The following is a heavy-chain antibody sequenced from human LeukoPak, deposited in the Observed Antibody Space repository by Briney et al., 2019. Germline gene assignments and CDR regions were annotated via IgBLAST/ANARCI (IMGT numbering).Heavy chain of an antibody. V-gene: IGHV4-59*01. CDR3: AKQRFSGSQRGQGYFDY. CDR2: IYYSGST. J-gene: IGHJ4*02. Sequence: SETLSLTCTVSGGSISSYYWSWIRQPPGKGLEWIGYIYYSGSTNYNPSLKSRVTISVDTPKNQFSLKLSSVTAADTAVYYCAKQRFSGSQRGQGYFDYWGQGTLVTVSS. CDR1: GGSISSYY. D-gene: IGHD1-26*01.